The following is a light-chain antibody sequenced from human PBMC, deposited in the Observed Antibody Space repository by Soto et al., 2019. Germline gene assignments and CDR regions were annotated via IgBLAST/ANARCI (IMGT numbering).Light chain of an antibody. CDR3: SSYASSSTWV. CDR1: SSDVGDYNY. J-gene: IGLJ3*02. V-gene: IGLV2-14*01. Sequence: QSVLTQPASVSGSPGQSITLSCTGTSSDVGDYNYVSWYQRHPGKAPRLIIYEVSYRPSGVSNRFSGSKSGNTASLTISGLQAEDEADYYCSSYASSSTWVFGGGTKLTVL. CDR2: EVS.